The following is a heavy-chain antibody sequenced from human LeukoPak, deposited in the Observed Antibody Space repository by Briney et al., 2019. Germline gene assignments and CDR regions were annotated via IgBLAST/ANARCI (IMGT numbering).Heavy chain of an antibody. Sequence: PSETLSLTCTVSGGSIRDYYWSWIRQPPGKGLEWIGYIYNTGTTNYNPSLKSRVTISVDTSKSQFSLTLSSGTAADTAVYYCARNGEAVAGTSFFDYWGQGTLVTVSS. J-gene: IGHJ4*02. CDR1: GGSIRDYY. D-gene: IGHD6-19*01. CDR3: ARNGEAVAGTSFFDY. CDR2: IYNTGTT. V-gene: IGHV4-59*01.